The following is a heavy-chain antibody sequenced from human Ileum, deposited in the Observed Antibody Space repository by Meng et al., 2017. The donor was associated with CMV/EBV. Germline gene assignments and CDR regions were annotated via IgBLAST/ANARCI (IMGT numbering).Heavy chain of an antibody. CDR1: GGSISTNY. V-gene: IGHV4-4*07. CDR2: INAGGST. CDR3: AREENTVNQFEY. D-gene: IGHD4-17*01. Sequence: QLQLQESGPGRVKPPETPSLTCAVPGGSISTNYWTWVRQPAGKGLEWIGRINAGGSTNDNPSLKSRVTMSVDTSKNQFSLKVTSVTAADTAVYYCAREENTVNQFEYWGQGTLVTVSS. J-gene: IGHJ4*02.